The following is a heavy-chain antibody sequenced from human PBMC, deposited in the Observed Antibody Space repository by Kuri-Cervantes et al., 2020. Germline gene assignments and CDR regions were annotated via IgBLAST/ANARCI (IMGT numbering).Heavy chain of an antibody. Sequence: GSLRLSCTVSGGSISSGSYYWSWIRQPAGKGLEWIGYIYYSGSTNYNPSLKSRVTISVDTSKNRFSLKLSSVTAADTAVYYCARGHSSGWYDYWGQGTLVTVSS. V-gene: IGHV4-61*10. J-gene: IGHJ4*02. CDR2: IYYSGST. CDR3: ARGHSSGWYDY. D-gene: IGHD6-19*01. CDR1: GGSISSGSYY.